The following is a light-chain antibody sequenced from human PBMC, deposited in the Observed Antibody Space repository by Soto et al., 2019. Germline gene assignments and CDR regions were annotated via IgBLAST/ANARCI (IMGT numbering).Light chain of an antibody. CDR3: QQYGSSTEWT. CDR1: QSVTSSK. Sequence: EIVLTQSPGTLSLSPGERATLSCRASQSVTSSKLAWYQQKPGQAPRLLIYDASFRVTGTPDRFSGSGSVTDFTLTTSRLEPEDFSVYYSQQYGSSTEWTFGQGTKVEIK. V-gene: IGKV3-20*01. J-gene: IGKJ1*01. CDR2: DAS.